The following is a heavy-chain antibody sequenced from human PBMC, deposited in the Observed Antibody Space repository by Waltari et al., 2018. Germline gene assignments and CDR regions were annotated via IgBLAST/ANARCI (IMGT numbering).Heavy chain of an antibody. CDR2: IYHSGST. V-gene: IGHV4-38-2*02. D-gene: IGHD6-6*01. CDR3: ARDSEQLGWWFDP. Sequence: QVQLQESGPGLVKPSETLSLTCTVSGYSISSGYYWGWIRQPPGKGLEWIGGIYHSGSTYYNPSLKSRVTISVDTSKNQFSLKLSSVTAADTAVYYCARDSEQLGWWFDPWGQGTLVTVSS. CDR1: GYSISSGYY. J-gene: IGHJ5*02.